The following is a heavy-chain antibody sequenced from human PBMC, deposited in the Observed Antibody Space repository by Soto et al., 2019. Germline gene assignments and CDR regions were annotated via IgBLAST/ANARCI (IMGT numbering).Heavy chain of an antibody. CDR2: IWYDGSNK. CDR3: AKARSGLAWDAFDF. V-gene: IGHV3-33*06. CDR1: GFTFSNSG. J-gene: IGHJ3*01. Sequence: SGGSLRLSCAASGFTFSNSGIHWVRQAPGKGLEWVAVIWYDGSNKYYADSVKGRFTISRDNSKNTLYMQMNSLRAEDTAVYYCAKARSGLAWDAFDFWGQGTMVTVSS. D-gene: IGHD6-25*01.